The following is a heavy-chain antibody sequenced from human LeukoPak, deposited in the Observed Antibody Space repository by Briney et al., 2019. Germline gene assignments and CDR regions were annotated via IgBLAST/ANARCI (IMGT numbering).Heavy chain of an antibody. Sequence: SETLSLTCTVSGYSINSGYYWGWVRQPPGRGLEWIGNIYHSGRTYDNPSLKGRVTISVDTSKNQFSLNLSSVTAADTAVYYCARGKSAALEFTYWGQGTLVTVSS. D-gene: IGHD6-6*01. CDR3: ARGKSAALEFTY. J-gene: IGHJ4*02. CDR2: IYHSGRT. V-gene: IGHV4-38-2*02. CDR1: GYSINSGYY.